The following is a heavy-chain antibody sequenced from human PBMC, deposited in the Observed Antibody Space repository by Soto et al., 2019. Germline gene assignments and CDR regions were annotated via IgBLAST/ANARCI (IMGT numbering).Heavy chain of an antibody. CDR1: GGSISSSSYY. V-gene: IGHV4-39*01. Sequence: SETLSLTCTVSGGSISSSSYYWGWIRQPPGKGLEWIGSIYYSGSTYYNPSLKSRVTISVDTSKNQFSLKLSSVTAADKAVYYCARLWSGLDYWGQGTLVTVSS. CDR3: ARLWSGLDY. J-gene: IGHJ4*02. CDR2: IYYSGST. D-gene: IGHD2-8*02.